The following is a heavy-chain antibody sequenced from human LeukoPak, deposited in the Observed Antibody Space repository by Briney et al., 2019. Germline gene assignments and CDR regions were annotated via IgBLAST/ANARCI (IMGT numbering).Heavy chain of an antibody. CDR2: IYYSGTT. D-gene: IGHD3-3*01. V-gene: IGHV4-39*01. CDR3: ARLWSGDYYFAY. CDR1: GGSISSRSDY. Sequence: SETLTLTGTVSGGSISSRSDYWGRIRQPPGKGLEWIGTIYYSGTTYYNSSLKSRVTISADTSKKHFSLRLSSVTAADTAVYYCARLWSGDYYFAYSGQGTLVTVSS. J-gene: IGHJ4*02.